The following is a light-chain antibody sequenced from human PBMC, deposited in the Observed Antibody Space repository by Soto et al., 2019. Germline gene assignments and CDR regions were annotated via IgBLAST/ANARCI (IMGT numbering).Light chain of an antibody. V-gene: IGKV1-5*03. CDR1: QTISSW. CDR2: NAS. CDR3: QHYNSYSEA. Sequence: DIQMTQSPSTLSGSVGDRVTITCRASQTISSWLAWYQQKPGKAPKLLIYNASTLKSGVPSRFSGSGSGTEFTLTISSLQPDAFATYYCQHYNSYSEAFGQGTKVELK. J-gene: IGKJ1*01.